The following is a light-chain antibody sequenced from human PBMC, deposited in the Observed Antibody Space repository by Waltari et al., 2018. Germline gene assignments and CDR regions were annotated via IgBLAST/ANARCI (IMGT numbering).Light chain of an antibody. CDR2: QKN. CDR1: SLRSYY. Sequence: SSELTQDPSVSVALGQTVRITCQGDSLRSYYASWYQQKPGQAPLLVIYQKNNRPSGIPDRFSGSTSGTTASLTITGSQAEDEADYYCNSRDSSGSHVVFGGGTKLTVL. J-gene: IGLJ2*01. V-gene: IGLV3-19*01. CDR3: NSRDSSGSHVV.